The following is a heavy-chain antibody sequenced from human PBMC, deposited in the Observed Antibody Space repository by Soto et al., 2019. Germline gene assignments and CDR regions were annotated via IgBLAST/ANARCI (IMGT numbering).Heavy chain of an antibody. CDR3: ARVDRTITTFYYYGMDV. D-gene: IGHD3-22*01. Sequence: QVQLVESGGGVVQPGGSLRLSCAASGFSFTYYALHWVRQAPGKGLDWVAVISYDGSNKYYADSVEGRFTISRDDSRSTLYLQMNSLRTEDSAVYYCARVDRTITTFYYYGMDVWGQGTTVTVSS. J-gene: IGHJ6*02. V-gene: IGHV3-30-3*01. CDR2: ISYDGSNK. CDR1: GFSFTYYA.